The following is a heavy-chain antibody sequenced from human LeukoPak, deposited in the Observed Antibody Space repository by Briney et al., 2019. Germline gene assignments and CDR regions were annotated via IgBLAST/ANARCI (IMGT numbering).Heavy chain of an antibody. J-gene: IGHJ4*02. CDR3: ARVKGGFGELSSFDY. Sequence: ASVKVSCKASGYTFTDYYMHWVRQAPGQGLEWMGWSNPNSGGTQYAQKFQGRVTMTRDTSITTAHMELSSLTFDDTVVYYCARVKGGFGELSSFDYWGQGTLVTVSS. CDR1: GYTFTDYY. CDR2: SNPNSGGT. V-gene: IGHV1-2*02. D-gene: IGHD3-10*01.